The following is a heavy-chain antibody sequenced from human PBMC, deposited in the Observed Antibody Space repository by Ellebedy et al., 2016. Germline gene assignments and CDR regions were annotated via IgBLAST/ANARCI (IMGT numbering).Heavy chain of an antibody. Sequence: GESLKISCAASGFTLNNYAMTWIRQAAGEGLEWVSAITGDTTTTYYADSVKGRFTISRDNSRNTLYLHMKSLRVEDTAVYYCVTPGGYVGAFDQWGQGTLVIVSS. CDR2: ITGDTTTT. CDR1: GFTLNNYA. J-gene: IGHJ4*02. V-gene: IGHV3-23*01. D-gene: IGHD6-13*01. CDR3: VTPGGYVGAFDQ.